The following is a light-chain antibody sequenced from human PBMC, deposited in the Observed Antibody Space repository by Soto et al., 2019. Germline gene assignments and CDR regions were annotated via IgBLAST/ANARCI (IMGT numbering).Light chain of an antibody. V-gene: IGKV3-20*01. Sequence: EIVLTHSPCTLSLSPVERATLSCSASHSVSSSYLSWYQQKPGQAPRLLIYGASSRATGIPDRLTASRSGTDLTLPISRLEPDDFAVYYCQQYGSSPETFGHGPTVDIK. CDR1: HSVSSSY. CDR3: QQYGSSPET. CDR2: GAS. J-gene: IGKJ1*01.